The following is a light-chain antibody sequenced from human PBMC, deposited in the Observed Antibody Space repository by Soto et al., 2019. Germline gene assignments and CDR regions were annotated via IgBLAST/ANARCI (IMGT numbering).Light chain of an antibody. CDR3: GSYTSSSTHV. V-gene: IGLV2-14*01. CDR1: SSDVGGYKF. J-gene: IGLJ1*01. CDR2: EVS. Sequence: QSALTQPAAVSGSPGQSITISCTGTSSDVGGYKFVSWYQQHPGKAPKLMIYEVSYRPSGVSNRFSGSKSGNTASLTISGLQAEDEDDYYCGSYTSSSTHVFGTRTKLTVL.